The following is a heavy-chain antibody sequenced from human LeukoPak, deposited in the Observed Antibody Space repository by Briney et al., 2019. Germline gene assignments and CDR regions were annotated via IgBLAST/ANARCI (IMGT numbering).Heavy chain of an antibody. Sequence: PSETLSLTCAVYGGSFSGYYWSWIRQPPGKGLEWIGYIYYSGSTNYNPSLKSRVTISVDTSKNQFSLKLSSVTAADTAVYYCAKENVPYYYDSSAFDIWGQGTMVTVSS. CDR1: GGSFSGYY. J-gene: IGHJ3*02. CDR2: IYYSGST. D-gene: IGHD3-22*01. V-gene: IGHV4-59*12. CDR3: AKENVPYYYDSSAFDI.